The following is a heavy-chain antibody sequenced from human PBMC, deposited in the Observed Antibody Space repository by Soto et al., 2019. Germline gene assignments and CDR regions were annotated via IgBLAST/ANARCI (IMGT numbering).Heavy chain of an antibody. CDR2: ISYSGSD. CDR1: GGSISSGGYY. CDR3: AGTCSGSSCYGHTRFDP. V-gene: IGHV4-31*03. J-gene: IGHJ5*02. Sequence: SETLSLTCTVSGGSISSGGYYWSWIRQHPGKGLEWIGYISYSGSDYYNPSLKSRVTISVDTSKNQFSLKLSSVTAADTAVYYCAGTCSGSSCYGHTRFDPWGQGTQVTGSS. D-gene: IGHD2-15*01.